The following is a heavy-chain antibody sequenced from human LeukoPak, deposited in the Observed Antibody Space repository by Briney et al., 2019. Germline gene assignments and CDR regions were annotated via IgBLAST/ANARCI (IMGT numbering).Heavy chain of an antibody. D-gene: IGHD3-10*01. CDR2: ISVDGTYI. Sequence: GGSLRPSCAASGFTFSINEMNWVRQAPGKGLGWVSDISVDGTYIRYAASVPGRFTVSRDSAKKSLYLQMTSLRAEDTAVYYCARDMMVPAVFMDHWGQGTLVTVSS. J-gene: IGHJ4*02. CDR1: GFTFSINE. V-gene: IGHV3-48*03. CDR3: ARDMMVPAVFMDH.